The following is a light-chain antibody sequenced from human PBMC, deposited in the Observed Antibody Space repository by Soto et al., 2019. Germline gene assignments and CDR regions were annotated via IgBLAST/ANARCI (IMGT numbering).Light chain of an antibody. V-gene: IGLV2-14*03. J-gene: IGLJ1*01. Sequence: QSALTQPASVSGSPGQSITISCTGTSSDIGGYNYVSWYRQHPGKAPELMIYDVANRPSGVSDRFSGSKSGNTASLTISGLHTEDEADYYCSSYTSTSTLYVFGTGTKLTVL. CDR2: DVA. CDR1: SSDIGGYNY. CDR3: SSYTSTSTLYV.